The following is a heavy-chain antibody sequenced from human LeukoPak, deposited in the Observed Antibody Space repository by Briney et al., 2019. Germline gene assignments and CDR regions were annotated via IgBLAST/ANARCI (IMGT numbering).Heavy chain of an antibody. Sequence: GESLRLSCAASGFTFSSYAMSWVRQAPGKGLEWVSAISTSGGSTYYADSVKGRFTISRDNSKNTLSLQMNSLRAEDTAVYYCAKADDSSGYGDYWGQGTLVTVSS. CDR1: GFTFSSYA. D-gene: IGHD3-22*01. CDR2: ISTSGGST. CDR3: AKADDSSGYGDY. V-gene: IGHV3-23*01. J-gene: IGHJ4*02.